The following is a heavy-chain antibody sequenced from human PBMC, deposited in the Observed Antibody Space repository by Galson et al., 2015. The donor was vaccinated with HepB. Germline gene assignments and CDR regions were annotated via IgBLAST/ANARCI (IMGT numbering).Heavy chain of an antibody. J-gene: IGHJ3*02. Sequence: VKVSCKVSGYTFTDYYMHWVQQAPGKGLEWMGLVDPEDGETIYAEKFQGRVTITADTSTDTAYMELSSLRSEDTAVYYCATGGLTHAFDIWGQGTMVTVSS. CDR3: ATGGLTHAFDI. CDR1: GYTFTDYY. V-gene: IGHV1-69-2*01. CDR2: VDPEDGET.